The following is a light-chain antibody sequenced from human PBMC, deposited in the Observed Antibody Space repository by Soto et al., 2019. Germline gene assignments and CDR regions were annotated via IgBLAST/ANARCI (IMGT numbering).Light chain of an antibody. CDR3: CSYTSSSSHV. J-gene: IGLJ1*01. V-gene: IGLV2-14*03. CDR1: SSDVGGYNF. CDR2: DVN. Sequence: QSALTQPASVSGSPGQSITISCTGTSSDVGGYNFVSWYQQHPGKVPKLMIFDVNRRTSGVSDRFSGSKSGNTASLTISGLQAEDEGDYSCCSYTSSSSHVFGSGTKVTVL.